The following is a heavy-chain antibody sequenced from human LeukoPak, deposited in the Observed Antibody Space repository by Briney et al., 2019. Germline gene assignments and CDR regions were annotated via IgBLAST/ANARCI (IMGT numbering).Heavy chain of an antibody. CDR3: ARGPLGSSGSYSYYYYGMDV. J-gene: IGHJ6*04. D-gene: IGHD3-10*01. CDR2: IIPIFGTA. CDR1: VGTFSSYA. V-gene: IGHV1-69*06. Sequence: SVKVSCKASVGTFSSYAISWVRQAPGQGLEWMGGIIPIFGTANYAQKFQGRVTITADKSTSTAYMELSSLRSEDTAVYYCARGPLGSSGSYSYYYYGMDVWGKGTTVTVSS.